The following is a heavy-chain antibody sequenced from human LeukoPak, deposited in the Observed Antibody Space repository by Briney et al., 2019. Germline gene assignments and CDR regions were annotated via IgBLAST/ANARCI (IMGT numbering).Heavy chain of an antibody. J-gene: IGHJ4*02. V-gene: IGHV3-21*01. CDR2: ISSSSGYI. Sequence: PGGCLRLSCAASGFTFSYYSMIWVRQAPGKGLEWVSSISSSSGYIYYADSVKDRFTISRKNAKNSLYLQMNSLRAEDTGLYYCDASIAYRSSWFADYWGQGTLVTVSS. D-gene: IGHD6-13*01. CDR3: DASIAYRSSWFADY. CDR1: GFTFSYYS.